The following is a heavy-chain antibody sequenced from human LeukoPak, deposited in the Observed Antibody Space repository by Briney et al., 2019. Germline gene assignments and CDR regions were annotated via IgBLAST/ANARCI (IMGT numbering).Heavy chain of an antibody. CDR1: GFTFSSYG. Sequence: GGSLRLSCAASGFTFSSYGMHWVRQAPGKGLEWVAFIRYDGSNKYYADSVKGRFTISRDNSKNTLYLQMNSLRAEDTAVYYCARTADSSGYFDYWGQGALVTVSS. CDR3: ARTADSSGYFDY. D-gene: IGHD3-22*01. J-gene: IGHJ4*02. CDR2: IRYDGSNK. V-gene: IGHV3-30*02.